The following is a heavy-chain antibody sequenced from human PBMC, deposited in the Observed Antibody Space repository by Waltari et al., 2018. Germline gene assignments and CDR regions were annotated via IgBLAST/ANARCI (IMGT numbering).Heavy chain of an antibody. Sequence: QVQLQQWGAGLLKPSETLSLTCAVYGGSFSGYYWRWIRQPPGKGLEWIGELNQSGSTNYNPSLKSRVTISVDTSKNQFSLKLSSVTAADTAVYYCARRWTMIVVVPYAFDIWGQGTMVTVSS. CDR3: ARRWTMIVVVPYAFDI. V-gene: IGHV4-34*01. J-gene: IGHJ3*02. D-gene: IGHD3-22*01. CDR2: LNQSGST. CDR1: GGSFSGYY.